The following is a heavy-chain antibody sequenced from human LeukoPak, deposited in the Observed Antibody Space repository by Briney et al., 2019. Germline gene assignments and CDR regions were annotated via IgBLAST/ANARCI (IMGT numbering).Heavy chain of an antibody. CDR2: IIPILGIA. CDR3: ARDQDIVVVVAATHDYGDYSDY. CDR1: GGTFSSYA. D-gene: IGHD2-15*01. Sequence: ASVKVSCKASGGTFSSYAISWVRQAPGQGLEWMGRIIPILGIANYAQKFQGRVTITADKSTSTAYMELSSLRSEDTAVYYCARDQDIVVVVAATHDYGDYSDYWGQGTLVTVSS. V-gene: IGHV1-69*04. J-gene: IGHJ4*02.